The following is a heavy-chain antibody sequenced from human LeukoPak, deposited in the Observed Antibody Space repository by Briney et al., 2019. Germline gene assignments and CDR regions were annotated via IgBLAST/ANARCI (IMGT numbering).Heavy chain of an antibody. Sequence: GGSLRLSCAASGFTFSSYWMSWVRQAPGKGLEWVANIKQDGSEKYYVDSVKGRFTISRDNAKNSLYLQMNSLRAEDTAVYYCAKGVAAAGRPFDYWGQGTLVSVSS. D-gene: IGHD6-13*01. J-gene: IGHJ4*02. V-gene: IGHV3-7*03. CDR1: GFTFSSYW. CDR2: IKQDGSEK. CDR3: AKGVAAAGRPFDY.